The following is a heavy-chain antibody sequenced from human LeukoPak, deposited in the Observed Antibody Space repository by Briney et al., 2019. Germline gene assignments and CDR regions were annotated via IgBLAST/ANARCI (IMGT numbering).Heavy chain of an antibody. Sequence: GGSLRLSCAASGFTVSSNYMSWVRQAPGKGLEWVSSIHSGGSTYYADSVKGRFTISRDNSKNTLFLQMTSLRTEDTAIYYCAIGIDGAFNSWGQGTLVTVSS. CDR1: GFTVSSNY. D-gene: IGHD3-16*01. J-gene: IGHJ4*02. CDR3: AIGIDGAFNS. CDR2: IHSGGST. V-gene: IGHV3-53*01.